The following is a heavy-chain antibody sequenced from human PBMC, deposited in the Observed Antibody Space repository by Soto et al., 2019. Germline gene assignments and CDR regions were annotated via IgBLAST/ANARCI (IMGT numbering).Heavy chain of an antibody. D-gene: IGHD6-13*01. CDR1: GYTFSGYF. CDR2: MNPNSGGT. Sequence: QVQLVQSGADVKKPGASVKVSCKTSGYTFSGYFMHWLRQAPGQGLEWMGWMNPNSGGTDYAQNFQGRVSMTWDTSISTAYMELSRLRSDDTAIYYCARGHYSSSWRGFDYWGQGTLVTVSS. J-gene: IGHJ4*02. CDR3: ARGHYSSSWRGFDY. V-gene: IGHV1-2*02.